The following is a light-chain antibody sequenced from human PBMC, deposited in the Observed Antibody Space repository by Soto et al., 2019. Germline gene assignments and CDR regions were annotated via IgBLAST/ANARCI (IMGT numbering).Light chain of an antibody. Sequence: QPVLTQSPSASASLGASVKLTCIQSSGDSSYAIAWHQQQPEKGPRYLMKLNSDGSHSKGDGIPDRFSGSSSGTERHLTISSLQSEDEADYYCQTWGTAIHDVVFGGGTKLTVL. CDR3: QTWGTAIHDVV. V-gene: IGLV4-69*01. CDR1: SGDSSYA. CDR2: LNSDGSH. J-gene: IGLJ2*01.